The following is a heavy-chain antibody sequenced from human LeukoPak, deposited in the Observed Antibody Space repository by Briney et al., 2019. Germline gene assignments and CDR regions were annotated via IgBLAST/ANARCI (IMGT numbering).Heavy chain of an antibody. Sequence: NASETLSLTCAVYGESFSGYYWSWIRQPPGKGLEWIGEINHSGSTNYNPSLKSRVTMSVDTSKNQSSLKLSSVTAADTAVYYCARASGWYAFDIWGQGTMVTVSS. J-gene: IGHJ3*02. CDR1: GESFSGYY. CDR2: INHSGST. V-gene: IGHV4-34*01. CDR3: ARASGWYAFDI. D-gene: IGHD6-19*01.